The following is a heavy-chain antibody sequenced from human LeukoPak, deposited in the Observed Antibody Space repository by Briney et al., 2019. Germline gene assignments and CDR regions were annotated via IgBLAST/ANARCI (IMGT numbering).Heavy chain of an antibody. Sequence: HPGRSLRLSCAASGSTFDDYAMHWVRHAPGKGLEWVSGISWNSGSIGYADSVKGRFTISRDNAKNSLYLQMNSLRAEDTALYYCAKDGSYDSSGYRDYWGQGTLVTVSS. CDR2: ISWNSGSI. CDR1: GSTFDDYA. V-gene: IGHV3-9*01. J-gene: IGHJ4*02. CDR3: AKDGSYDSSGYRDY. D-gene: IGHD3-22*01.